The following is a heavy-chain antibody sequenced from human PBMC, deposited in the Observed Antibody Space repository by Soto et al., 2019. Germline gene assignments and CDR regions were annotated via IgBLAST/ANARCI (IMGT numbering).Heavy chain of an antibody. Sequence: GGSLRLSRAASGFAFDDYAIHWVRQAPGKGLEWVSGIIWNGDSMGYADSVKGRFTISRDNAKNCLYLQMNSLRAEDTASFYCVKSYSSIPYYYYMDVWGKGTTVTVSS. CDR2: IIWNGDSM. CDR1: GFAFDDYA. J-gene: IGHJ6*03. CDR3: VKSYSSIPYYYYMDV. V-gene: IGHV3-9*01. D-gene: IGHD6-13*01.